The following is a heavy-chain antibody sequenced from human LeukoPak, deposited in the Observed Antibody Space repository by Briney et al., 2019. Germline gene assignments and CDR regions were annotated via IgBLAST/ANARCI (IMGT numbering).Heavy chain of an antibody. J-gene: IGHJ2*01. CDR1: GFTFSSYS. V-gene: IGHV3-48*01. CDR2: ISSSSSTI. CDR3: AKTASSPFDL. Sequence: PGGSLRLSCAASGFTFSSYSMNWVRQAPGKGLEWVSYISSSSSTIYYADSVKGRFTISRDNSMNTLYLQMNGLRAEDTALYFCAKTASSPFDLWGRGTLVTVSS. D-gene: IGHD3-10*01.